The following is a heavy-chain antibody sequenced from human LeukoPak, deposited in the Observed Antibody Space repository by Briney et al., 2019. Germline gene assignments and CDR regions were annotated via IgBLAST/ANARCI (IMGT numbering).Heavy chain of an antibody. J-gene: IGHJ3*02. CDR1: GFTFSSYA. CDR3: AKVARVYDSKGSRALDI. D-gene: IGHD3-22*01. V-gene: IGHV3-23*01. CDR2: ISGSGGST. Sequence: GGSLRLSCAASGFTFSSYAMSWVRQAPGKGLEWVSAISGSGGSTYYADSVKGRFTISRDNSKNTLYLQMNSLRAEDTAVYYCAKVARVYDSKGSRALDIWGQGTMVTVSS.